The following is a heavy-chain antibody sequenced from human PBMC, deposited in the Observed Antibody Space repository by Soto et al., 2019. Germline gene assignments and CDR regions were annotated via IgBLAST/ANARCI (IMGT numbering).Heavy chain of an antibody. D-gene: IGHD1-26*01. CDR3: ARGEQYSGRIFDY. V-gene: IGHV6-1*01. Sequence: SQTLSLTCAITGDSVSSNSAGWRWVRQSPSRGLEWLGRTYYRSKWYYEYAVSVRGRITINPYTSKNQYSLQLNSVTPEDTAVYFCARGEQYSGRIFDYWGQGTLVTVSS. J-gene: IGHJ4*01. CDR2: TYYRSKWYY. CDR1: GDSVSSNSAG.